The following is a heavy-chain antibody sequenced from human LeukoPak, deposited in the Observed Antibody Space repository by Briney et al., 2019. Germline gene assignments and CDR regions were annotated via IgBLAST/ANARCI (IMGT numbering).Heavy chain of an antibody. CDR1: GGSISTYY. D-gene: IGHD3-10*01. J-gene: IGHJ6*02. CDR3: ARRRGVRGVKYYYYGMDV. CDR2: IHNSVT. V-gene: IGHV4-59*08. Sequence: SETLSLTCTVSGGSISTYYWTWIRQPPGKGLEWIGYIHNSVTNSKPSLKSRVTISVDTSKNQSSLKLSSVTAADTAVYYCARRRGVRGVKYYYYGMDVWGQGTTVTVSS.